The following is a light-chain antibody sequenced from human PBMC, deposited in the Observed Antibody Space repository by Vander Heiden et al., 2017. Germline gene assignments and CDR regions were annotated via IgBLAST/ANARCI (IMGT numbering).Light chain of an antibody. CDR2: INN. V-gene: IGLV1-44*01. Sequence: QSVLTQPPSASGTPGQRVTISCSGSSSNIGSNTVNWYQQLPGTAPKLLIFINNQRPSGVPDRFSGSKSGTSASLAISGLQSEGEADYYCAAWDDSLNGRVFGGGTKLTVL. J-gene: IGLJ3*02. CDR1: SSNIGSNT. CDR3: AAWDDSLNGRV.